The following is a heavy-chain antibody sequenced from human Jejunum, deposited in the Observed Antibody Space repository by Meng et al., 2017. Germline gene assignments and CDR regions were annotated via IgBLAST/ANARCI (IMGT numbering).Heavy chain of an antibody. CDR3: AKTGKGYYDSSGATFDY. Sequence: DVQLLESGGGLGQSGGSLRLSCTASGFTFRNHAMTWVRQAQGKGLEWVSGISDSGGSTYYADSVKGRFTISRDNSKNTLYLQMDSLGAEDTAVYYCAKTGKGYYDSSGATFDYWGQGTLVTVSS. D-gene: IGHD3-22*01. J-gene: IGHJ4*02. CDR1: GFTFRNHA. CDR2: ISDSGGST. V-gene: IGHV3-23*01.